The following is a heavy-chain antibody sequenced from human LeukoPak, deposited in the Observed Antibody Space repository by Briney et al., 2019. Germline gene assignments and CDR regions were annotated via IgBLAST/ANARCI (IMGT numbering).Heavy chain of an antibody. Sequence: GGSLRLSCETSGFTFSTYGMHWVRQAPGKGLEWVAVIWYDGSNKNYADSVKGRFTISRDNSKNTLYLQMNSLRAEDTAVYYCARGGRTTWHGMDVWGQGTTVTVSS. J-gene: IGHJ6*02. V-gene: IGHV3-33*01. D-gene: IGHD4-17*01. CDR2: IWYDGSNK. CDR3: ARGGRTTWHGMDV. CDR1: GFTFSTYG.